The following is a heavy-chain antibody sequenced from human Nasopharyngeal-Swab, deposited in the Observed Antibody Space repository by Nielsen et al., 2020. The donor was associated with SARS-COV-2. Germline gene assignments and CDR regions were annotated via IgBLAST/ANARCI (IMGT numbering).Heavy chain of an antibody. Sequence: GESLKIPCAASGFTFSSYSMNWVRQAPGKGLEWVSYISSSSSTIYYADSVKGRFTISRDNAKNSLYLQMNSLRAEDTAVYYCARDVVVETYYYYYMDVWGKGTTVTVSS. D-gene: IGHD2-2*01. V-gene: IGHV3-48*01. CDR1: GFTFSSYS. CDR2: ISSSSSTI. CDR3: ARDVVVETYYYYYMDV. J-gene: IGHJ6*03.